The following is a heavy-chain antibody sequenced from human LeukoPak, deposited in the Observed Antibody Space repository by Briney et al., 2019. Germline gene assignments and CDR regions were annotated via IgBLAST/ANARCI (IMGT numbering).Heavy chain of an antibody. V-gene: IGHV1-18*01. J-gene: IGHJ3*02. CDR2: ISTYNGYT. CDR1: VYTFTTYG. CDR3: ASDKGSHPDDFDI. Sequence: ASVKVSCNALVYTFTTYGISWVPLAPGQGLEWMAWISTYNGYTIYAQKFQGRVTMTTDTSTSTAYMELRSLRSDDTALYYCASDKGSHPDDFDICGQGTMVTVSS. D-gene: IGHD3-10*01.